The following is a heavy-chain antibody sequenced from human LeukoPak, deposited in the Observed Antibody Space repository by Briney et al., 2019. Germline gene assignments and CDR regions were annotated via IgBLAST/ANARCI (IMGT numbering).Heavy chain of an antibody. CDR1: GLAFSSYG. CDR3: AGKAAPFYFDY. CDR2: MQYDGSQI. Sequence: GGSLRLSCTASGLAFSSYGMHLARQAPGKGLEWVAFMQYDGSQIYYADSVKGRFTISRDNSKNALYLQMNSLRPEDTAVYYCAGKAAPFYFDYWGQGTLVTVSS. J-gene: IGHJ4*02. D-gene: IGHD6-6*01. V-gene: IGHV3-30*02.